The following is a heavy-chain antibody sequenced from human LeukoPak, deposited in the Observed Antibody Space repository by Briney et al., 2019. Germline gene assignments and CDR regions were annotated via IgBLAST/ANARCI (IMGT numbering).Heavy chain of an antibody. CDR3: AIMHPYYDGSGYWVQ. D-gene: IGHD3-22*01. Sequence: GGSRRLSCAASGFTFGSYAMSWVRQAPGKGLEWVSGISTSGGSSSYADSVKGRFTISRDNPRNTLYMEMNSLRAEDTALYYCAIMHPYYDGSGYWVQWGQGTLVTVSS. CDR2: ISTSGGSS. V-gene: IGHV3-23*01. J-gene: IGHJ4*02. CDR1: GFTFGSYA.